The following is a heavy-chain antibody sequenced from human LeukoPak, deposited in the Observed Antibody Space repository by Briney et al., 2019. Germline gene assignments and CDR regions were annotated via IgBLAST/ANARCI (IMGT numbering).Heavy chain of an antibody. CDR1: GFTFSTYW. J-gene: IGHJ3*02. CDR2: IKQDGSER. CDR3: ARGEEWELIVVGGFDI. V-gene: IGHV3-7*01. Sequence: GGSLRLSCAASGFTFSTYWMSWVRQAPGKGLEGVANIKQDGSERYYVDSVKGRFTISRDNAKNSLYLQMNSLRAEDTAVYSCARGEEWELIVVGGFDIWGQGTMVTVSS. D-gene: IGHD1-26*01.